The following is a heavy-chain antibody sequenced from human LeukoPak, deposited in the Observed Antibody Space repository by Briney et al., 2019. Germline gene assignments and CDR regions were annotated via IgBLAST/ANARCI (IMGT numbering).Heavy chain of an antibody. CDR3: ARDNSCSSSSCGNSYMDV. CDR2: INPNSGGT. CDR1: GYTFTGYY. V-gene: IGHV1-2*02. Sequence: ASVKVSFKASGYTFTGYYIHWVRQAPGQGLEWMGWINPNSGGTNYAQKFQGRVTMTSDTSISTAYMELSGLRSDDTALYYCARDNSCSSSSCGNSYMDVWGKGTTVTVSS. D-gene: IGHD2-2*01. J-gene: IGHJ6*03.